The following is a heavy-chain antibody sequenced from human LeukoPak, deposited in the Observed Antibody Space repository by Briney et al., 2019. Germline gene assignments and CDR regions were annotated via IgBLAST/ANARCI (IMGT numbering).Heavy chain of an antibody. CDR3: ARQRATWDAWFEP. V-gene: IGHV4-59*01. Sequence: SETLSLTCTVSGGSITGYYWSWIRQPPGKGLEWIAYIHDSGSANYNPSLKSRVIISVERSRNPFSLKLSSVTAADTAVYYCARQRATWDAWFEPWGQGTLVSVSS. J-gene: IGHJ5*02. CDR2: IHDSGSA. CDR1: GGSITGYY. D-gene: IGHD1-26*01.